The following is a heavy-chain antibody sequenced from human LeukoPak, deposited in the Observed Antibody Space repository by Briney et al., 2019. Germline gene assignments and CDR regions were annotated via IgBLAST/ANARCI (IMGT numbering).Heavy chain of an antibody. Sequence: SETLSLTCAVYGGSFSGYYWSWIRQPPGKGLEWIGEINHSGSTNYNPSLKSRVTISVDTSKNQFSLKVSSVTAADTAVYYCARHVGRGTQIYYMDVWGKGTTVTVSS. CDR2: INHSGST. CDR3: ARHVGRGTQIYYMDV. D-gene: IGHD3-16*01. V-gene: IGHV4-34*01. J-gene: IGHJ6*03. CDR1: GGSFSGYY.